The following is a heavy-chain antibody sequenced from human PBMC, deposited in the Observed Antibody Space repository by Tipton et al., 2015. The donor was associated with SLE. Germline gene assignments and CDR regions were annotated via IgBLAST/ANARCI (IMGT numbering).Heavy chain of an antibody. J-gene: IGHJ4*02. CDR1: GGSISSYY. D-gene: IGHD2-2*01. CDR3: ARALYFDCRSSNCHDY. V-gene: IGHV4-59*07. Sequence: TLSLTCTVSGGSISSYYWSWIRQPPGKGLEWIGYIYYSGSTNYNPSLKSRVTISVDTSKNQFSLKLSSVTAADTAVYYCARALYFDCRSSNCHDYWGQGTLVTVSS. CDR2: IYYSGST.